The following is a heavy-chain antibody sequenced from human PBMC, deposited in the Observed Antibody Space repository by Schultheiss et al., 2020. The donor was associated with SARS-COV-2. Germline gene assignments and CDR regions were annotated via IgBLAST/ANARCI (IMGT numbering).Heavy chain of an antibody. CDR3: AKEHSSGPFFDY. CDR2: ISGGGGST. D-gene: IGHD3-22*01. V-gene: IGHV3-23*01. CDR1: GFTFSSYA. Sequence: GGSLRLSCAASGFTFSSYAMSWVRQAPGKGLGWVSSISGGGGSTYYADSVKGRFTISRDNSKNTLYLQMNSLRAEDTAVYYCAKEHSSGPFFDYWGQGTLVTVSS. J-gene: IGHJ4*02.